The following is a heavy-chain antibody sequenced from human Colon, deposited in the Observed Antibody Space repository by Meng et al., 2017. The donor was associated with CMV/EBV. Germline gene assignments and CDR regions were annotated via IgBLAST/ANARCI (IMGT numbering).Heavy chain of an antibody. V-gene: IGHV4-39*07. CDR1: GASVSSTSYY. CDR3: ARGGRRRNSDGHGYSLIWFDP. CDR2: ISYSGTT. D-gene: IGHD5-18*01. J-gene: IGHJ5*02. Sequence: SETLSLTCTVSGASVSSTSYYWGWIRQPPGKGLEWLGSISYSGTTYYNPSLKSRLTISIDTSKNQFSLSLSSVTAADTAVYYCARGGRRRNSDGHGYSLIWFDPWGQGTLVTVSS.